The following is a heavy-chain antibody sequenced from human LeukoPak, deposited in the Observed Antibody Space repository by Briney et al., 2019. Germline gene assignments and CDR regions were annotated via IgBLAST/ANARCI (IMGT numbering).Heavy chain of an antibody. CDR1: GFTFSSYW. CDR3: ARDHGDPFDY. CDR2: IYSGGST. V-gene: IGHV3-66*01. D-gene: IGHD4-17*01. Sequence: GGSLRLSCAASGFTFSSYWMSWVRQAPGKGLEWVSVIYSGGSTYYADSVKGRFTISRDNSKNTLYLQMNSLRAEDTAVYYCARDHGDPFDYWGQGTLVTVSS. J-gene: IGHJ4*02.